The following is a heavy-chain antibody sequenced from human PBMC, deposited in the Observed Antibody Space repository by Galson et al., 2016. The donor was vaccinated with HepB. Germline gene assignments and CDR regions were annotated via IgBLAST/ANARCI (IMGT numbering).Heavy chain of an antibody. D-gene: IGHD1-7*01. V-gene: IGHV3-7*01. J-gene: IGHJ1*01. Sequence: SLRLSCAASGFTFSMYWMGWVRQAPGREPEWLANIKGDGSDKFYVDSLNGRFTVSRDNAKNSLYLQMHSLRGEDTAAYYCVRNSRSPDYWGQGTLVTVSS. CDR1: GFTFSMYW. CDR2: IKGDGSDK. CDR3: VRNSRSPDY.